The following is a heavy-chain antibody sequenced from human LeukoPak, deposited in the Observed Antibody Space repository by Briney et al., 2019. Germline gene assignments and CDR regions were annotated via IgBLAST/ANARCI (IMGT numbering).Heavy chain of an antibody. J-gene: IGHJ4*02. CDR3: ARIRNYGSGTYIPFVYY. V-gene: IGHV4-59*01. CDR2: LHYSGSA. Sequence: SETLSLTCTVAAGSISNYYWGWIRQPPGKGLEWIGYLHYSGSAKYNPSLKSRVTISLDTSKNQFSLKLSSGTAADTAVYYCARIRNYGSGTYIPFVYYWGQGTLVTVSS. D-gene: IGHD3-10*01. CDR1: AGSISNYY.